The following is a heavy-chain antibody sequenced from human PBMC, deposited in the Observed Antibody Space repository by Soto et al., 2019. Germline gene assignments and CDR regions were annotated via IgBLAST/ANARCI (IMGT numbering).Heavy chain of an antibody. CDR2: IYHSGST. CDR3: ARTLNYYYGMDV. Sequence: SETLSLTCAVSGGSISSGGYSWSWIRQPPGKGLEWIGYIYHSGSTYYHPSLKSRVTISVDRSKNQFSLKLSSVTAADTAVYYCARTLNYYYGMDVWGQGTTVTVSS. V-gene: IGHV4-30-2*01. J-gene: IGHJ6*02. CDR1: GGSISSGGYS.